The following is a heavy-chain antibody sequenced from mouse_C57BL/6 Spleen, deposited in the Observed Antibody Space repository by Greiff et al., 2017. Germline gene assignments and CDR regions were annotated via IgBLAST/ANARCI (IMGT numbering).Heavy chain of an antibody. Sequence: QVQLQQSGPELVKPGASVTISCKASGYAFSSSWMNWVKQRPGKGLEWIGRIYPGDGDTNYNGKFKGKATLTADKSSSTSYMQRSSLRSEDSAVYFCAREATVYFDYWGQGTTLTVSS. J-gene: IGHJ2*01. V-gene: IGHV1-82*01. CDR3: AREATVYFDY. CDR1: GYAFSSSW. D-gene: IGHD1-1*01. CDR2: IYPGDGDT.